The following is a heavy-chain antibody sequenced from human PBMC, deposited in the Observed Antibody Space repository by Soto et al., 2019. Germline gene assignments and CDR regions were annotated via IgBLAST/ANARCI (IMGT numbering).Heavy chain of an antibody. CDR1: GFTFSSYA. D-gene: IGHD2-8*02. Sequence: QVQLVESGGGVVQPGRSMRLSCAASGFTFSSYAMHWVRQAPGKGLEWVAVISYDGSNKYYADSVKGRFTISRDNSKNTLYLQMNSLRAEDTAVYYCERAGERKAGGYYYYGMDVWGQGTTVNVS. V-gene: IGHV3-30-3*01. J-gene: IGHJ6*02. CDR2: ISYDGSNK. CDR3: ERAGERKAGGYYYYGMDV.